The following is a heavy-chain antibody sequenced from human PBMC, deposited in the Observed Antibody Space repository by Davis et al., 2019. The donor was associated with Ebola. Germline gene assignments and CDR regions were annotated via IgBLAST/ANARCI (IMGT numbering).Heavy chain of an antibody. CDR1: GFTFSSYW. V-gene: IGHV3-7*01. CDR2: IKQDGSEK. Sequence: PGGSLRLSCAASGFTFSSYWMSWVRQAPGKGLEWVANIKQDGSEKYYVDSVKGRFTISRDNAKNSLYLQMNSLRAEDTAVYYCARDTTYYDFWSGFWFDPWGQGTLVTVSS. CDR3: ARDTTYYDFWSGFWFDP. D-gene: IGHD3-3*01. J-gene: IGHJ5*02.